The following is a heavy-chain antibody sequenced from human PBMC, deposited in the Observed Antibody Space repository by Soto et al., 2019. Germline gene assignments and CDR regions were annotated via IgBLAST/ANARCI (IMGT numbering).Heavy chain of an antibody. Sequence: SETLSLTCTVSGGSISSYYWSWIRQPPGEGLEWIGYIYYSGSTNYNPSLKSRVTISVDTSKNQFSLKLSSVTAADTAVYYCAREGDGGYYYGSGSYFGYYYMDVWGKGTTVTVSS. CDR3: AREGDGGYYYGSGSYFGYYYMDV. V-gene: IGHV4-59*01. CDR2: IYYSGST. CDR1: GGSISSYY. D-gene: IGHD3-10*01. J-gene: IGHJ6*03.